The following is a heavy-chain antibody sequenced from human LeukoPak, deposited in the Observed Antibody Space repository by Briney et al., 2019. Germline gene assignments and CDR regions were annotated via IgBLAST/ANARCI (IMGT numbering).Heavy chain of an antibody. CDR2: INHSGST. D-gene: IGHD3-10*01. Sequence: SETLSLTCAVYGGSFSGYYWSWIRQPPGKGLEWIGEINHSGSTNYNPSLKSRVTISVDTSKNQFSLKLSSVTTADTAVYYCARDGVRGSFDYWGQGTLVTVSS. V-gene: IGHV4-34*01. J-gene: IGHJ4*02. CDR3: ARDGVRGSFDY. CDR1: GGSFSGYY.